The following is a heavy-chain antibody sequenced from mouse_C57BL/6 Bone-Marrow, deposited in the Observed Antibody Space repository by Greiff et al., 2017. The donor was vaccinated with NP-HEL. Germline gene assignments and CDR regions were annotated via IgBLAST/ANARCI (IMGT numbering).Heavy chain of an antibody. D-gene: IGHD2-3*01. CDR1: GYAFSSSW. Sequence: QVQLQQSGPELVKPGASVKISCKASGYAFSSSWMNWVKQRPGKGLGWIGRIYPGDGDTNYNGKFKGKATLTADKSSSTAYMQLSSLTSEDSAVYFCARERAYDGSYFDVWGTGTTVTVSS. CDR2: IYPGDGDT. CDR3: ARERAYDGSYFDV. V-gene: IGHV1-82*01. J-gene: IGHJ1*03.